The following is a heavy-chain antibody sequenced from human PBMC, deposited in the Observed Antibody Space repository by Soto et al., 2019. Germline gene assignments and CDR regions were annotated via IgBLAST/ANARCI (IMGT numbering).Heavy chain of an antibody. J-gene: IGHJ4*02. CDR1: GFSFGSYW. D-gene: IGHD3-3*01. V-gene: IGHV3-7*03. CDR3: ARDVGPVTIFGEALSGYFDF. Sequence: GGSLRLSCAVSGFSFGSYWMSWGRQAPGKGLEWLASIKDDGSERYYLDSVKGRFTISRDNAKDSLSLQMNSLRGEDTAFYYCARDVGPVTIFGEALSGYFDFWGQGTLVTVSS. CDR2: IKDDGSER.